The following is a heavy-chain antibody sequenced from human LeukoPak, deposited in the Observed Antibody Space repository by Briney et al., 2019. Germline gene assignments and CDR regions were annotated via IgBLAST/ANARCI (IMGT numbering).Heavy chain of an antibody. V-gene: IGHV3-30*04. Sequence: GGSLRLSCAASGFTFSSYAMHWVRQAPGKGLEWVAVISYDGSNKYYADSVKGRFTISRDNSKNTLYLQMNSLRAEDTAVYYCARSRSFLRYSSSWYFDYWGQGTLVTVSS. J-gene: IGHJ4*02. CDR3: ARSRSFLRYSSSWYFDY. CDR1: GFTFSSYA. D-gene: IGHD6-13*01. CDR2: ISYDGSNK.